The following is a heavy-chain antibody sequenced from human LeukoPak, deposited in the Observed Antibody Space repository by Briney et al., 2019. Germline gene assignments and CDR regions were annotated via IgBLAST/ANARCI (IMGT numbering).Heavy chain of an antibody. D-gene: IGHD5-18*01. CDR3: ATSSEGGYSYGSDIDD. Sequence: ASVKVSCKASGYTFTAYYMYWVRQAPGQGLECMGRINPNSGGTNYAQKFQGRVTMTRDTSISTAYMELSRLRSDDTAVYYCATSSEGGYSYGSDIDDWGQGTLVTVSS. CDR2: INPNSGGT. J-gene: IGHJ4*02. V-gene: IGHV1-2*06. CDR1: GYTFTAYY.